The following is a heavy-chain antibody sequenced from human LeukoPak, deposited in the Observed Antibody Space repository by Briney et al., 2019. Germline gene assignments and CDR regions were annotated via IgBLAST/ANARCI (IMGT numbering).Heavy chain of an antibody. Sequence: ASVKVSCKASGYTFTSYYMHWVRQAPGQGLEWMGIINPSGGSTSYAQKFQGRVTMTRDMSTSTVYMELSSLRSEDTAVYYCARDRRGDIVLMVYAILGSFWFDPWGQGTLVTVSS. CDR2: INPSGGST. V-gene: IGHV1-46*01. D-gene: IGHD2-8*01. CDR3: ARDRRGDIVLMVYAILGSFWFDP. J-gene: IGHJ5*02. CDR1: GYTFTSYY.